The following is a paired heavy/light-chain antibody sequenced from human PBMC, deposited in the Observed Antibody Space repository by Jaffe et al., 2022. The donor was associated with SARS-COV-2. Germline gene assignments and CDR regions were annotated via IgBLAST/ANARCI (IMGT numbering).Heavy chain of an antibody. CDR2: IKSEADGYAT. Sequence: EVQLVESGGGLVQPGGSLKLSCAASGFTFSASAIHWVRQASGKGLDWLGRIKSEADGYATAYAASVKGRFTISRDDSRYTAYLQMNSLKTEDTAVYYCATYDSNVYYLSWGQGTLVTVSS. J-gene: IGHJ5*02. V-gene: IGHV3-73*02. D-gene: IGHD3-22*01. CDR3: ATYDSNVYYLS. CDR1: GFTFSASA.
Light chain of an antibody. V-gene: IGKV4-1*01. CDR2: WAS. Sequence: DIVMTQSPDSLAVSLGERATINCKSSQSVLYSSNNKNRLTWYQQKPGQPPKVLIYWASTRESGVPDRFSGSGSGTDFTLTISSLQAEDVAVYYCQQYYSLPLTFGGGTTVEIK. CDR3: QQYYSLPLT. J-gene: IGKJ4*01. CDR1: QSVLYSSNNKNR.